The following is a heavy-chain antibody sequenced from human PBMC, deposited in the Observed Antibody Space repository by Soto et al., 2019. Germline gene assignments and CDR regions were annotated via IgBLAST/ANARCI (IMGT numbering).Heavy chain of an antibody. D-gene: IGHD3-10*01. CDR3: ARESAGSGKNNWFDP. V-gene: IGHV4-59*01. J-gene: IGHJ5*02. Sequence: SETLSLTCTVSRGSISSYYWSWVRQPPGKGLEWIGFIHRTGSTKYNPSLERRVTISVDTSQNQLSLRLSSVTAADTDVYYCARESAGSGKNNWFDPWGQGILVTVSS. CDR1: RGSISSYY. CDR2: IHRTGST.